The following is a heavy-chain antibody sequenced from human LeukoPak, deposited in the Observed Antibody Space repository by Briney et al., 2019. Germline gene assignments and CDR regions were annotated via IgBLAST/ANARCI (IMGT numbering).Heavy chain of an antibody. V-gene: IGHV1-2*02. CDR2: INPNSGGT. CDR1: GYTFTGYY. Sequence: ASVKVSCKASGYTFTGYYMHWVRQAPGQGLEWMGWINPNSGGTNYAQKFQGRVTMTRDTSISTDYMELSRLRSDDTAVYYCARSSDFWGEDRLSGHFDYWGQGTLVTVSS. D-gene: IGHD3-3*01. CDR3: ARSSDFWGEDRLSGHFDY. J-gene: IGHJ4*02.